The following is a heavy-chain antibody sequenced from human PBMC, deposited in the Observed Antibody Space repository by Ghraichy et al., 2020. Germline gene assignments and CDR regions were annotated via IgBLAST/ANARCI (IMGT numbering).Heavy chain of an antibody. CDR3: AGEAVAGNGFDY. CDR1: GGSISSYY. J-gene: IGHJ4*02. V-gene: IGHV4-59*01. Sequence: SQTLSLTCIVSGGSISSYYWSWIRQPPGKGLEWIGYIYYSGSTSYNPSLKSRVTISVDTSKNQFSLKLSSVTAADTAVYYCAGEAVAGNGFDYWGQGTLVTVSS. CDR2: IYYSGST. D-gene: IGHD6-19*01.